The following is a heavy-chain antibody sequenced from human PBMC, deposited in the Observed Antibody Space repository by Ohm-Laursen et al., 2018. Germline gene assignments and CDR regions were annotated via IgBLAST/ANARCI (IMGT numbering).Heavy chain of an antibody. D-gene: IGHD2-8*01. CDR1: GFTFSNYG. CDR2: IWYDGNRK. CDR3: AREDGNCTSAVCYRRFDP. V-gene: IGHV3-33*01. J-gene: IGHJ5*02. Sequence: SLRLSCSAPGFTFSNYGFHWVRQAPGKGLEWVAVIWYDGNRKYYAESVKGRFTVSRDDSKNTVYLQMNSLRTEDTAVYYCAREDGNCTSAVCYRRFDPWGQGTPVTVSS.